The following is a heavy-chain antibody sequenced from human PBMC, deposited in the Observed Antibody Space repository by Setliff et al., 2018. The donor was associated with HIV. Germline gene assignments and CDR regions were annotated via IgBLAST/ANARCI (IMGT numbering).Heavy chain of an antibody. Sequence: ASVKVSCKASGDTFTNYDINWVRQATGQGLEWMGWISPFNGNTNYAQKLQGRLTVTTDTPTSTAYMELRSLRSDDTAVYYCARATSGTIHDFWGQGTLVTVSS. D-gene: IGHD3-10*01. V-gene: IGHV1-18*01. CDR2: ISPFNGNT. J-gene: IGHJ4*02. CDR3: ARATSGTIHDF. CDR1: GDTFTNYD.